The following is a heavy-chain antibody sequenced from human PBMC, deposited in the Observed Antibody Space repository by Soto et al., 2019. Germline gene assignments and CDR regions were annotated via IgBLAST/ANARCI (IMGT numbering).Heavy chain of an antibody. CDR3: ARLPGYCSGDSCPIDY. J-gene: IGHJ4*02. CDR1: GGSISSSSYY. CDR2: IYYSGST. D-gene: IGHD2-15*01. V-gene: IGHV4-39*01. Sequence: QLQLQESGPGLVKPSETLSLTCTVSGGSISSSSYYWGWIRQPPGKGLEWIGSIYYSGSTYYNLSLKSRVTIHVDTSKNLFSLKRRSVTASDTAVYFCARLPGYCSGDSCPIDYWGQGSLVTVSS.